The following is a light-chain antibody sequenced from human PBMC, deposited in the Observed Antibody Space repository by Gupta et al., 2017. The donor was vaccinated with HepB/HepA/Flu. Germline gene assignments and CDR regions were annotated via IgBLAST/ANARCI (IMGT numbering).Light chain of an antibody. J-gene: IGKJ1*01. CDR3: QQDDSSLWT. CDR2: WAS. CDR1: QNRLYSSNNKNY. V-gene: IGKV4-1*01. Sequence: DIVMTQSPDSLAVSLGERATIDCKSSQNRLYSSNNKNYLAWYQQKPGQPPRLLIYWASTREYGVPDRFSGRGSGTDFTLTISSLQAEDVAVYYCQQDDSSLWTFGRGTKVEIK.